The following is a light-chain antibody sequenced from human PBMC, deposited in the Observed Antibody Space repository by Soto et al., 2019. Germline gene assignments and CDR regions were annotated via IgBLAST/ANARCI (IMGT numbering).Light chain of an antibody. Sequence: DIQMTQSPSSLSASVGDRVTITCRASQSIRYYLNWYQQKPGKAPKLLIYAASSLQSGVPSRFSGSGSGTDFTLTISSLRPEDFATYYCQQSYSTPQNTFGQGTKLEIK. V-gene: IGKV1-39*01. J-gene: IGKJ2*01. CDR3: QQSYSTPQNT. CDR1: QSIRYY. CDR2: AAS.